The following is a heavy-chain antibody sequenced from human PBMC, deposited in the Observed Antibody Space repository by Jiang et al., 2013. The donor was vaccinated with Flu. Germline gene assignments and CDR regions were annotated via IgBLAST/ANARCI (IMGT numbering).Heavy chain of an antibody. D-gene: IGHD3-22*01. CDR3: ARTGGGGYYAFEAFDI. V-gene: IGHV3-7*01. CDR1: GFTFTSYW. CDR2: IKDDGTEK. J-gene: IGHJ3*02. Sequence: VQLVESGGGLVQPGGSLRLSCVASGFTFTSYWMSWVRQAPGKGLEWVASIKDDGTEKYYVDSVKGRFTVSRDNIKNSLYLQMNSLGADDTAVYYCARTGGGGYYAFEAFDIWGQGTLVTVSS.